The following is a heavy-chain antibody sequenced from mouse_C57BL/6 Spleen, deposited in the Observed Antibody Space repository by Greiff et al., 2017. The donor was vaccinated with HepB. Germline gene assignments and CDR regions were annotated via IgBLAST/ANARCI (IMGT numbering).Heavy chain of an antibody. CDR1: GYTFTSYW. CDR2: IHPNSGST. CDR3: ARSSYGNYGAWFAY. V-gene: IGHV1-64*01. Sequence: VKLMESGAELVKPGASVKLSCKASGYTFTSYWMHWVKQRPGQGLEWIGMIHPNSGSTNYNEKFKSKATLTVDKSSSTAYMQLSSLTSEDSAVYYCARSSYGNYGAWFAYWGQGTLVTVSA. D-gene: IGHD2-10*01. J-gene: IGHJ3*01.